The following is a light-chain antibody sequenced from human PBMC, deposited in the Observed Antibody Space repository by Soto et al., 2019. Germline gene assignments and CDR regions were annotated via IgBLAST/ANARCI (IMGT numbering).Light chain of an antibody. CDR2: GVY. CDR1: QSVSNN. J-gene: IGKJ1*01. CDR3: QQYHSWPPRT. V-gene: IGKV3D-15*01. Sequence: EIVITEPPSIMSVSPGESATLSCRASQSVSNNLSWYQQKPGQPPRLLISGVYTRAPGIPARFSGSGPGKEFMLTISSLLSEDFAVYYCQQYHSWPPRTFGQGTKVDIK.